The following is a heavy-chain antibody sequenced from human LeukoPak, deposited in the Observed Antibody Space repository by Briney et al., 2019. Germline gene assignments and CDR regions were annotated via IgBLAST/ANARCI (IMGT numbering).Heavy chain of an antibody. J-gene: IGHJ4*02. V-gene: IGHV1-46*01. Sequence: AASVKVSCKASGYTFTSYYMHWVRQAPGQGLEWMGIINPSGGSTSYAQKFQGRVTMTRDTSTSTVYMELSSLRSEDTAVYYCARDREGYDILTGYYDCWGQGTLVTVSS. CDR3: ARDREGYDILTGYYDC. CDR2: INPSGGST. CDR1: GYTFTSYY. D-gene: IGHD3-9*01.